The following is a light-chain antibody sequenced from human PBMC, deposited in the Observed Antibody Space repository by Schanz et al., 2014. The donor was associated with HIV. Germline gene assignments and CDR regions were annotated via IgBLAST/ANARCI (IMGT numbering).Light chain of an antibody. CDR3: QRYDSVPWT. J-gene: IGKJ1*01. CDR1: EDINKF. Sequence: DIQMTQSPSSLSASVGDSVTITCRASEDINKFLAWFQQKPGKAPKVLIYATSTLQPGVPSRFSGGGSGTDFALTINSLQPDDSATYCCQRYDSVPWTFGQGTKVEIK. CDR2: ATS. V-gene: IGKV1-27*01.